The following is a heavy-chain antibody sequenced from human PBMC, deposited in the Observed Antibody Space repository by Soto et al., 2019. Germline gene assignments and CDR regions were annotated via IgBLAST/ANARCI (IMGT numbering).Heavy chain of an antibody. CDR3: ARDFYGGFSYGPGDN. Sequence: GSLRLSCVASGFTFWADWMSWVRQAPGKGLEWVANIKQDGSAKQYLDSVRGRFTISRDNSKNSVYLQMNSLRAEDTALYYCARDFYGGFSYGPGDNWGQGTLVTVS. J-gene: IGHJ4*02. V-gene: IGHV3-7*01. D-gene: IGHD2-15*01. CDR2: IKQDGSAK. CDR1: GFTFWADW.